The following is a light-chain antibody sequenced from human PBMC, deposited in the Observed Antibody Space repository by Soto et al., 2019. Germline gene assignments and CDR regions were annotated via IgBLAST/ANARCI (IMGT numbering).Light chain of an antibody. CDR3: QHYDHLPIT. Sequence: DIQMTQSPSSLSASVGDRVTITCQASQDITNYLNWYQQKPGKAPRLLLYDASSLETGVPSRFSGSGSGTDFTFTISSLQPEDIETYYGQHYDHLPITFGQGTRLEIK. V-gene: IGKV1-33*01. CDR1: QDITNY. J-gene: IGKJ5*01. CDR2: DAS.